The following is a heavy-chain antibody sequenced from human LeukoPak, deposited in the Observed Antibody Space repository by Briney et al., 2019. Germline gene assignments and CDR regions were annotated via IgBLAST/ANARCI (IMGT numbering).Heavy chain of an antibody. CDR2: IYTSGST. CDR3: ARGADILTGYPPPDAFDI. CDR1: GGSISSGSYY. Sequence: MTSETLSLTCTVYGGSISSGSYYWSWIRQPAGKGLEWIGRIYTSGSTNYNPSLKSRVTMSVDTSKNQFSLKLSSVTAADTAVYYCARGADILTGYPPPDAFDIWGQGTMVTVSS. J-gene: IGHJ3*02. D-gene: IGHD3-9*01. V-gene: IGHV4-61*02.